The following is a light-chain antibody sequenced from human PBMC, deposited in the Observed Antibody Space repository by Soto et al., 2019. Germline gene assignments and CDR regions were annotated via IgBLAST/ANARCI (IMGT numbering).Light chain of an antibody. CDR3: SSYTSSPTYV. CDR1: SSDVGGYNY. Sequence: QSALSQPASVSGSHGQSITISCTGTSSDVGGYNYVSWYQQHPGKAPKLMIYEVTNRPSGVSNRFSGSKSGNTASLTISGLQAEDEADYYCSSYTSSPTYVFGTGTKLTVL. J-gene: IGLJ1*01. V-gene: IGLV2-14*01. CDR2: EVT.